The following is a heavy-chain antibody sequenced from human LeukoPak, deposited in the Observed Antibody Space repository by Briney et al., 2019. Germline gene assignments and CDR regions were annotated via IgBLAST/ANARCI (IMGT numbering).Heavy chain of an antibody. J-gene: IGHJ6*02. CDR3: ARDQKVGATPYFGMDV. Sequence: SVKVSCKASGGTFSSYAVNWVRQAPGQGLEWMGRIIPMRDITDYAQKFQDRVTISADKYTTTAYMEMSGLRSEDTAVYYCARDQKVGATPYFGMDVWGQGTTVTVSS. CDR2: IIPMRDIT. D-gene: IGHD1-26*01. CDR1: GGTFSSYA. V-gene: IGHV1-69*04.